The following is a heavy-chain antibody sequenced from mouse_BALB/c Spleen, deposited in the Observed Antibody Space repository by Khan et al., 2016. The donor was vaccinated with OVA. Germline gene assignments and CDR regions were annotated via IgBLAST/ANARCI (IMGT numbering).Heavy chain of an antibody. D-gene: IGHD1-1*01. J-gene: IGHJ3*01. CDR2: ISSGGTT. V-gene: IGHV5-6-5*01. CDR1: GFTFSAFA. CDR3: SREVYGINYAWFAS. Sequence: EVELVESGGGLVKPGGSLKLSCTASGFTFSAFAMSWVRQTPEKRLDWVASISSGGTTYYPDILMGRFTTFRANARYILYLQMRSLRSEGTAMYYCSREVYGINYAWFASWGKGTLVTVSA.